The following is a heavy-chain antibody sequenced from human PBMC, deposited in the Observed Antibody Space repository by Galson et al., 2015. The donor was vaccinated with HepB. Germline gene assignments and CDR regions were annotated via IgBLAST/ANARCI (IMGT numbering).Heavy chain of an antibody. Sequence: SLRLSCAASGFTFSSYSMNWVRQAPGKGLEWVSSISSSSSYIYYADSVKGRFTISRDNAKNSLYPQMNSLRAEDTAVYYCARERYYYDSSGYSFDYWGQGTLVTVSS. J-gene: IGHJ4*02. CDR3: ARERYYYDSSGYSFDY. CDR1: GFTFSSYS. D-gene: IGHD3-22*01. CDR2: ISSSSSYI. V-gene: IGHV3-21*01.